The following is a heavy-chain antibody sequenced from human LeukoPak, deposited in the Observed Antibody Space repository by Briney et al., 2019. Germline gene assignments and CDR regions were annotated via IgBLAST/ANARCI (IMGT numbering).Heavy chain of an antibody. CDR1: GFTFDDYA. Sequence: GGSLRLSCAASGFTFDDYAMHWVRQAPGKGLEWVSGISWNSGFIGYADSVKGRFTISRDNAKNSLYLQMNSLRPEDMALYYCAKDKYSSSGGYMDVWGKGTTVTVSS. CDR3: AKDKYSSSGGYMDV. V-gene: IGHV3-9*03. D-gene: IGHD6-19*01. CDR2: ISWNSGFI. J-gene: IGHJ6*03.